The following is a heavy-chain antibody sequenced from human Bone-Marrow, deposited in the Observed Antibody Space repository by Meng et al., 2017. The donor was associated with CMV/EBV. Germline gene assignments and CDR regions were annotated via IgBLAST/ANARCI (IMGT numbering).Heavy chain of an antibody. D-gene: IGHD1-26*01. V-gene: IGHV3-43*01. CDR1: GFTFDDYT. Sequence: GESLKISCAASGFTFDDYTMHWVRQAPGKGLEWVSLISWDGGSTYYADSVKGRFTISRDNSKNSLYLQMNSLRAEDTALYYCARGEVGAPRLFDFWGQGTLVTVSS. J-gene: IGHJ4*02. CDR2: ISWDGGST. CDR3: ARGEVGAPRLFDF.